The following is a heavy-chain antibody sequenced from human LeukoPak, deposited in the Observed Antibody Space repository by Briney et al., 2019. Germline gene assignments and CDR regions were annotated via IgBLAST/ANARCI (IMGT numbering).Heavy chain of an antibody. CDR2: ISSGGRTI. CDR3: AELGITMIGGV. V-gene: IGHV3-48*03. D-gene: IGHD3-10*02. Sequence: GGSLRLSCAASGFTFSGSAMHWVRQASGKGLEWVSSISSGGRTIYYADFVKGRFTISRDNAKSSLYLQMDSLRAEDTAVYYRAELGITMIGGVWGKGTTVTISS. CDR1: GFTFSGSA. J-gene: IGHJ6*04.